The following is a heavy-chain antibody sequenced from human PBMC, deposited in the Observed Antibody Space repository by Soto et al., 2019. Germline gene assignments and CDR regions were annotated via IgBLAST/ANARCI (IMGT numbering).Heavy chain of an antibody. Sequence: QVQLVQSGAEVKKPGSSVKVSCKASGGSFNSYTFNWMRQAPGQGLEWMGRIIPFANIANYAQAFQDRVTISADTSATTVYMELRSLTSDDTAVYYCARDKAVINAAIGMAYWGQGTLVTVSS. D-gene: IGHD6-13*01. CDR3: ARDKAVINAAIGMAY. V-gene: IGHV1-69*08. CDR1: GGSFNSYT. J-gene: IGHJ4*02. CDR2: IIPFANIA.